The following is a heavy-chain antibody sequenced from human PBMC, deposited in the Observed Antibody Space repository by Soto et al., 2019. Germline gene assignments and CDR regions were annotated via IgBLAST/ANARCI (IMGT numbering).Heavy chain of an antibody. CDR1: GGTFTGHY. V-gene: IGHV1-2*02. J-gene: IGHJ4*02. D-gene: IGHD1-26*01. Sequence: VASVKVSCKASGGTFTGHYIHWVRQAPEQGPEWMGEIGPESGATRYAQKFQGRVTMTRDTSITTVYMELKNLSPDDTAVYYCGRGRSGQIVVFFWGQGTPVTVSS. CDR3: GRGRSGQIVVFF. CDR2: IGPESGAT.